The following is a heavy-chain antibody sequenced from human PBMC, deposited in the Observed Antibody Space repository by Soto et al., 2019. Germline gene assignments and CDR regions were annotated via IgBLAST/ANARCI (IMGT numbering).Heavy chain of an antibody. J-gene: IGHJ5*02. CDR1: GGTFSSYT. V-gene: IGHV1-69*02. CDR2: IIPILGIA. Sequence: GASVKVSCKASGGTFSSYTISWVRQAPGQGLELMGRIIPILGIANYAQKFQGRVTITADKSTSTAYMELSSLRSEDTAVYYCARVWDYDILTGDWFDPWGQGTLVTVSS. CDR3: ARVWDYDILTGDWFDP. D-gene: IGHD3-9*01.